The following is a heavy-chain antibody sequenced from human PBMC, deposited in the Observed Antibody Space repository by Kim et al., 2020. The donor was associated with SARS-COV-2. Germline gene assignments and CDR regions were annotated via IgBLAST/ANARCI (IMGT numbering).Heavy chain of an antibody. D-gene: IGHD2-15*01. J-gene: IGHJ4*02. CDR3: AKDQSCGGSTCYSHFDY. CDR1: EFTFSSYA. CDR2: ISGSGGNT. V-gene: IGHV3-23*01. Sequence: GGSLRLSCAASEFTFSSYAMSWVRQAPGKGLEWVSIISGSGGNTFYADSVKGRFTISRDNSKNTLYLQMNSLRAEDTAVYYCAKDQSCGGSTCYSHFDYWGQGTLVTVSS.